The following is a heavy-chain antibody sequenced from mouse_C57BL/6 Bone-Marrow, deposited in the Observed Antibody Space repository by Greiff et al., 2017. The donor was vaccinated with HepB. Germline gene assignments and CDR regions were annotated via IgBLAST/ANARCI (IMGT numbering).Heavy chain of an antibody. CDR1: GYTFTDYY. V-gene: IGHV1-26*01. CDR3: ARQGGYGYFDV. J-gene: IGHJ1*03. Sequence: EVQLQQSGPELVKPGASVKISCKASGYTFTDYYMNWVKQSHGKSLEWIGDINPNNGGTSYNQKFKGKATLTVDKSSSTAYMELRSLTSEDSAVYYCARQGGYGYFDVWGTGTTVTVSS. CDR2: INPNNGGT.